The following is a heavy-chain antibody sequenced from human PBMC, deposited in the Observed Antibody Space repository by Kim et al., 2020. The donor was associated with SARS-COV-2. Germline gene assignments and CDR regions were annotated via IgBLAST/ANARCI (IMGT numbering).Heavy chain of an antibody. J-gene: IGHJ4*02. V-gene: IGHV1-2*02. CDR2: GGT. CDR3: ARGSISKGY. Sequence: GGTNYAQKFQGRVTMTRDTSISTAYMELSRLRSDDTAVYYCARGSISKGYWGQGTLVTVSS.